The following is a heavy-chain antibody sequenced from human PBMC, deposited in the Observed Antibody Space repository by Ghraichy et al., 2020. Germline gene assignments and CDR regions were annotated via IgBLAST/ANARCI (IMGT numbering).Heavy chain of an antibody. D-gene: IGHD2-2*01. J-gene: IGHJ5*02. Sequence: GSLRLSCTVSGDSLRRSDYYWGWIRRPPGKGLEWIASMSGRGTTHVNPSLKSRVTTSVDTSKNQFSLRLNSVTAADTALYYYAKHAIPADVLHNWFAPWGQGILFLVSS. V-gene: IGHV4-39*01. CDR3: AKHAIPADVLHNWFAP. CDR2: MSGRGTT. CDR1: GDSLRRSDYY.